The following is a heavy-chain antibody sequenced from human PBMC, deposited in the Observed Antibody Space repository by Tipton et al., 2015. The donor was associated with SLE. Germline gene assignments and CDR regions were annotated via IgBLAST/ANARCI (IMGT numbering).Heavy chain of an antibody. D-gene: IGHD6-13*01. CDR1: GGSFSGYY. CDR2: INHSGTT. J-gene: IGHJ4*02. V-gene: IGHV4-34*01. CDR3: ARVGSWFPVDY. Sequence: LRLSCAVYGGSFSGYYWNWIRQPPGKGLEWIGEINHSGTTKYNPSLKSRVTISIDTSRNQFSLKLNSVTAADTAVYYCARVGSWFPVDYWGQGTLVTVSS.